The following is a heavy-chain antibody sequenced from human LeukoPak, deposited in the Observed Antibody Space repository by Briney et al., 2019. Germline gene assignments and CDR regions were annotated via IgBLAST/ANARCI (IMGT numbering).Heavy chain of an antibody. CDR1: GFTCDDYA. CDR2: ISWNSGSI. V-gene: IGHV3-9*01. J-gene: IGHJ4*02. D-gene: IGHD5-12*01. CDR3: ARADLGYSGYGWGFGKY. Sequence: PGGSLTLSCAASGFTCDDYAMHWVRQAPGKGLEWVSGISWNSGSIGYADSVKGRFTISRDNSKNTLYLQMNSLRAEDTAVYYCARADLGYSGYGWGFGKYWGQGTLVTVSS.